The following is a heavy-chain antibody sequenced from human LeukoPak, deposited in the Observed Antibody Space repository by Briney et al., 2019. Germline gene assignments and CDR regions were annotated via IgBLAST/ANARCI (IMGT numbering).Heavy chain of an antibody. D-gene: IGHD2-2*02. Sequence: GASVKVSCKASGYTFTSYDINWVRQATGQGLEWMGWMNPNSGNTGYAQKLQGRVTMTTDTSTSTAYMELRSLRSDDTAVYYCARAFYCSSTSCYTPYFDYWGQGTLVTVSS. V-gene: IGHV1-8*01. CDR2: MNPNSGNT. CDR3: ARAFYCSSTSCYTPYFDY. CDR1: GYTFTSYD. J-gene: IGHJ4*02.